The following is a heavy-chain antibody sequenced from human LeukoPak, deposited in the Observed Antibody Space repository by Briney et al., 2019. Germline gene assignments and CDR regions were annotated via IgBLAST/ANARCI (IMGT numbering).Heavy chain of an antibody. CDR3: AKDQLRRDGYNPAGY. CDR1: GFTFSSYG. J-gene: IGHJ4*02. CDR2: IRYDGNNY. D-gene: IGHD5-24*01. V-gene: IGHV3-30*02. Sequence: GGSLRLSCAPAGFTFSSYGMHWVRQAPGKGLEWVAYIRYDGNNYYYADSVKGRFTISRDNSKNTLYLQMNSLRAEDTAVYYCAKDQLRRDGYNPAGYWGQGTLVTVSS.